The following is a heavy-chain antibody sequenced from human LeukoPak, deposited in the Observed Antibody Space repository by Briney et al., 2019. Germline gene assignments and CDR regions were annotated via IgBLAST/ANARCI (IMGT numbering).Heavy chain of an antibody. D-gene: IGHD2-15*01. CDR2: ISSSSSYK. J-gene: IGHJ4*01. V-gene: IGHV3-21*01. Sequence: GSLRLSCAASGFTFSSYAMSWVRQAPGKGLEWVSSISSSSSYKYYADSLKGRFTISRDNAKNSLYLQVNSLRAEDTAVYYCARINDIDNSYHLDFWGHGTLVTVSS. CDR3: ARINDIDNSYHLDF. CDR1: GFTFSSYA.